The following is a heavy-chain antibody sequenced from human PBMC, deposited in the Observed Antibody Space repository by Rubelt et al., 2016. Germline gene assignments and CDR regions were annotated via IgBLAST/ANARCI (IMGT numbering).Heavy chain of an antibody. D-gene: IGHD2/OR15-2a*01. CDR1: GGSFSGYY. CDR3: AGAPVNSYYYYMDV. CDR2: INHSGRP. V-gene: IGHV4-34*01. Sequence: QVQLQQWGAGLLKPSETLSLTCAVYGGSFSGYYWSWIRQPPGKGLEWIGEINHSGRPNYNPSPKGLVPISVDTSKNQFALKLSAVTAADTAVYYCAGAPVNSYYYYMDVWGKGTTVTVSS. J-gene: IGHJ6*03.